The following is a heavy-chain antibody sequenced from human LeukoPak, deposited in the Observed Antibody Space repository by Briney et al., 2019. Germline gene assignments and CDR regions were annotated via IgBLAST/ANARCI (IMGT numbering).Heavy chain of an antibody. V-gene: IGHV3-30*04. Sequence: GGSLRLSCAASGFTFSSYAMHWVRQAPGKGLGWVAVISNDGKNKYYAGSVKGRFTISRDNSKNTLYLQMNSLRADDTAVYYCARGLAYYYDSSAYFLDYWGQGTLVTVSS. J-gene: IGHJ4*02. CDR1: GFTFSSYA. CDR2: ISNDGKNK. D-gene: IGHD3-22*01. CDR3: ARGLAYYYDSSAYFLDY.